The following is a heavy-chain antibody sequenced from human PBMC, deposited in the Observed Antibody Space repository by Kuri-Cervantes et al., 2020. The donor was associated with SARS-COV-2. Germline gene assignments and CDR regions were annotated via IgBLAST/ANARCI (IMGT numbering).Heavy chain of an antibody. Sequence: GESLKISCSASGFTFSSYAMTWVRQAPGKGLEWVSVIYSGHYTTYYADSVKGRFTISRDNSKNTLYLQMNSLRAEDTAVYYCAKTEGAGSWNYFDVWGQGTLVTVSS. D-gene: IGHD6-13*01. CDR2: IYSGHYTT. CDR1: GFTFSSYA. V-gene: IGHV3-23*03. CDR3: AKTEGAGSWNYFDV. J-gene: IGHJ4*02.